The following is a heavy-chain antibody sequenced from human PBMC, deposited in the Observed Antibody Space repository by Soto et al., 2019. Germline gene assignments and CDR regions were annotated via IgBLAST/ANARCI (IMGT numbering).Heavy chain of an antibody. D-gene: IGHD2-8*01. CDR2: IYYSGST. V-gene: IGHV4-59*01. Sequence: SETLSLTCTVSGGSISSYYWSWIRQPPGKGLEWIGYIYYSGSTNYNPSLKSRVTISVDTSKNQFSLKLSSVTAADTAVYYCAGVTRDCTNGVCPSGLFDYWGQGTLVTVSS. J-gene: IGHJ4*02. CDR3: AGVTRDCTNGVCPSGLFDY. CDR1: GGSISSYY.